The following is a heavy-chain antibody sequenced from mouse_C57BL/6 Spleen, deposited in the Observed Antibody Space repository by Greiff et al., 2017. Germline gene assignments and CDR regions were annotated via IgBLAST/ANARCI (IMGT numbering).Heavy chain of an antibody. Sequence: EVQLQESGPGLVKPSQSLSLTCSVTGYSITSGYYWNWIRQFPGNKLEWMGYISYDGSNNYNPSLKNRISITRDTSKNQFFLKLNSVTTEDTATYYCARGGEGWYYVDDWGQGTTLTVSS. J-gene: IGHJ2*01. CDR1: GYSITSGYY. D-gene: IGHD1-1*02. CDR3: ARGGEGWYYVDD. CDR2: ISYDGSN. V-gene: IGHV3-6*01.